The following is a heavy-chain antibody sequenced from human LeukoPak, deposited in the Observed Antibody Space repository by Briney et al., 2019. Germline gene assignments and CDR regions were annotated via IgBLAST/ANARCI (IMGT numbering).Heavy chain of an antibody. Sequence: PSETLSLTCTVSGGSINFSYWSWIRQPPGRGLEWIGYVHYSGTTNYNPSLKSRVTISVDTSKNQFSLNLTSVTAADTAVYYCARLRAAPGEAHFDYWGQGTLVAVSS. V-gene: IGHV4-59*08. CDR1: GGSINFSY. CDR2: VHYSGTT. J-gene: IGHJ4*02. D-gene: IGHD6-13*01. CDR3: ARLRAAPGEAHFDY.